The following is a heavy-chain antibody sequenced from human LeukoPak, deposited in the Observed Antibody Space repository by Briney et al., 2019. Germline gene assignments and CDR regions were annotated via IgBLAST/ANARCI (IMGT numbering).Heavy chain of an antibody. CDR1: GFIFNNYG. J-gene: IGHJ4*02. V-gene: IGHV3-23*01. D-gene: IGHD3-22*01. CDR3: AKGSSGDFFDL. CDR2: ISNDGGGT. Sequence: GGYLRLSCAASGFIFNNYGLVWVRQAPGKGLEWVSAISNDGGGTTYADFVKGRFSVSRDNSKNTLFLQMNSLRAEDTALYYCAKGSSGDFFDLWGQGTLVTVSS.